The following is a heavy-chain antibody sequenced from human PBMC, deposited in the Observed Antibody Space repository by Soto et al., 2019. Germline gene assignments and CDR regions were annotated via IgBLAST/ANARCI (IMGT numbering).Heavy chain of an antibody. Sequence: ASVKVSCKASGYTFTSYAMHWVRQAPGQRLEWMGWINAGNGNTNYAQKLQGRVTMTTDTSTSTAYMELRSLRSDDTAVYYCARDPASSVWGQGTTVTVSS. CDR3: ARDPASSV. V-gene: IGHV1-3*01. J-gene: IGHJ6*02. D-gene: IGHD2-2*01. CDR1: GYTFTSYA. CDR2: INAGNGNT.